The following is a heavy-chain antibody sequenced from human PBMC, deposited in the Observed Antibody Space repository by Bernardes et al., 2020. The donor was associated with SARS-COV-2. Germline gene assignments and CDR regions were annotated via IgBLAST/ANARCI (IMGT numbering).Heavy chain of an antibody. CDR3: ARDYCSSTSCYLWYFDY. J-gene: IGHJ4*02. V-gene: IGHV4-61*02. Sequence: SPNRSLTFTVSCGPSSSGSYSWSWLGQPAWKGLAWLGRTYTSGSTSYNPSPKSRVTISLDTSKNHFSLKLSSVTAADTAVSYCARDYCSSTSCYLWYFDYWGQGTVGTVPS. D-gene: IGHD2-2*01. CDR1: CGPSSSGSYS. CDR2: TYTSGST.